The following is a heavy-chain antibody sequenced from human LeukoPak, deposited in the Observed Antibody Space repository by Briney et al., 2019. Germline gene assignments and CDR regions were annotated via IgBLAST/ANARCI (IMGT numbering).Heavy chain of an antibody. V-gene: IGHV1-69*13. Sequence: ASVKVSCKASGGTFSSYAISWVRQAPGQGLEWMGGIIPIFGTANYAQKFQGRVTITADESTSTAYMELSSLRSEDTAVYYCAIGYYDSSGYYYDNFDYWGQGALVTVSS. CDR3: AIGYYDSSGYYYDNFDY. J-gene: IGHJ4*02. CDR1: GGTFSSYA. D-gene: IGHD3-22*01. CDR2: IIPIFGTA.